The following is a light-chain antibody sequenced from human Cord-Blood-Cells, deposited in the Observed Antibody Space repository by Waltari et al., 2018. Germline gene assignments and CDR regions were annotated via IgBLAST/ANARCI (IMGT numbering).Light chain of an antibody. CDR1: SSDVGSYNL. J-gene: IGLJ3*02. V-gene: IGLV2-23*01. CDR3: CSYAGSSTWV. CDR2: EGS. Sequence: QSALTQPASVSGSPGQSITISCTGTSSDVGSYNLVSWYQQHPGKAPKLMIYEGSKRPSGVSNLFSGSKSGNTASLTISGLQAEDEADYYCCSYAGSSTWVVGGGTKLTVL.